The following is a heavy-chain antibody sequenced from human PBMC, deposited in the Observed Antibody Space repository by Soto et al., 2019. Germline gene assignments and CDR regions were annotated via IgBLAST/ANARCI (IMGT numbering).Heavy chain of an antibody. V-gene: IGHV1-2*02. CDR1: GYTFTGYY. J-gene: IGHJ5*02. CDR2: INPNSGAS. D-gene: IGHD4-17*01. Sequence: GASVKVSCKASGYTFTGYYIHWVRRAPGQGLEWMGWINPNSGASKDAQKFQGRISMTRDTSISTVYMELSSLRSDDTAVYYCARVMTTVTTGELDPWGQGTLVTVS. CDR3: ARVMTTVTTGELDP.